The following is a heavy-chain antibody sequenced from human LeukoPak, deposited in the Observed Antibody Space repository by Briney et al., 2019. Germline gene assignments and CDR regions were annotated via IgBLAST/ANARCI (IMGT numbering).Heavy chain of an antibody. CDR1: GGSISSYY. J-gene: IGHJ2*01. CDR3: ARGYYWYFDL. V-gene: IGHV4-59*01. CDR2: IYYSGST. Sequence: SETLSLTCTVSGGSISSYYWSWIRQPPGKGPEWIGYIYYSGSTNYNPSLKSRVTISVDTSKNQFSLKLSSVTAADTTVYYCARGYYWYFDLWGRGTLVTVSS.